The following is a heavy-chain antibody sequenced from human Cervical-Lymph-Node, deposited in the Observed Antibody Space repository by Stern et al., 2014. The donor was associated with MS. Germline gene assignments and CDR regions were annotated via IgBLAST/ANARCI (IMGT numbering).Heavy chain of an antibody. V-gene: IGHV5-51*03. CDR3: VRWSVAGDY. CDR2: IYPGSSEI. D-gene: IGHD6-19*01. CDR1: GYNFIAHW. J-gene: IGHJ4*02. Sequence: EVQLVESGAEVKKPGESLKISCEGSGYNFIAHWIAWVRQMPGKGLECMGIIYPGSSEIRYSRSFQGQVTISADKSISTAYLQWSSLKASDTAVYYCVRWSVAGDYWGQGTLVTVSS.